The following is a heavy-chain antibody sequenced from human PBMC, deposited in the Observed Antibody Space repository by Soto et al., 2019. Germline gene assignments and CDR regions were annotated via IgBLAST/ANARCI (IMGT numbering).Heavy chain of an antibody. D-gene: IGHD6-13*01. CDR3: AIDIDSSSPVGFVDY. Sequence: QVQLVESGGGVVQPGRSLRLSCAASGFIFYSHGMHWVRQAPGKGLEWVAVVYHDGSNKFYADSVKGRFTISRNNSKNTLYQQMNSLRAEDTAIYYCAIDIDSSSPVGFVDYWGQGTLVTVAS. V-gene: IGHV3-33*01. J-gene: IGHJ4*02. CDR1: GFIFYSHG. CDR2: VYHDGSNK.